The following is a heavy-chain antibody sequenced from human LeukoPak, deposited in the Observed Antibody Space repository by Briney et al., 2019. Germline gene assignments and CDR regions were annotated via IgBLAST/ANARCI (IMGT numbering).Heavy chain of an antibody. D-gene: IGHD6-13*01. J-gene: IGHJ4*02. CDR2: ISTYSGNT. CDR1: GYSFAVNG. Sequence: ASVKVSCKASGYSFAVNGNSWVRHAPGQGLEWIGWISTYSGNTNYAHNLQGRITVTTETPTSTAYMELRSLRSDDTAVYYCARVGAAPGYFDYWGQGTQLTVSS. V-gene: IGHV1-18*01. CDR3: ARVGAAPGYFDY.